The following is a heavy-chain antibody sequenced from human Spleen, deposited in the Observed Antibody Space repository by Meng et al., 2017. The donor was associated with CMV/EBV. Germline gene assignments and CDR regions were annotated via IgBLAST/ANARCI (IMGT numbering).Heavy chain of an antibody. D-gene: IGHD3-22*01. CDR2: INHDGHT. Sequence: ESLKISCVLYGGSFGRYYWNWIRQSPGKGLEWIGEINHDGHTNYNPSLKGRVSISKDTAEVSLSLTSVTAADTAVYYCATVKWLRFGTVFSYSLDVWGQGTPVTVSS. CDR1: GGSFGRYY. V-gene: IGHV4-34*01. CDR3: ATVKWLRFGTVFSYSLDV. J-gene: IGHJ6*02.